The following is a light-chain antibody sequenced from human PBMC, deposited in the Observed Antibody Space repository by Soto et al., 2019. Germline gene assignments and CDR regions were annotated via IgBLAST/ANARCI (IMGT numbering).Light chain of an antibody. CDR2: DAY. Sequence: DFQMTQYPSTLSASVGDSVAITCRASQSISSWLAWYQQKPGKAPKLLIYDAYSLESGTPSRLSGRRSGTEFTLTIASVQPEDFATYYCQQYSSYSPLTFGGGTKVDIK. V-gene: IGKV1-5*01. CDR3: QQYSSYSPLT. J-gene: IGKJ4*01. CDR1: QSISSW.